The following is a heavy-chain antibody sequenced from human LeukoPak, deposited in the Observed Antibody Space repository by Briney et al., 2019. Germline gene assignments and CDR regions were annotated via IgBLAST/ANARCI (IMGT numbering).Heavy chain of an antibody. Sequence: ASVKVSCKASGGTFSSYAISWVRQAPGQGLEWMGGIIPIFGTANYAQKFQGRVTITADESTSTAYMELSSLRSEDTAVYYCARGGHDGTYYLSYWGQGTLVTVSS. D-gene: IGHD1-26*01. CDR3: ARGGHDGTYYLSY. CDR1: GGTFSSYA. CDR2: IIPIFGTA. J-gene: IGHJ4*02. V-gene: IGHV1-69*13.